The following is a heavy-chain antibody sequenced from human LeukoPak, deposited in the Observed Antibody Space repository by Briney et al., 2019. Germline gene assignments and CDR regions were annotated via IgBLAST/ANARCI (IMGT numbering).Heavy chain of an antibody. J-gene: IGHJ6*03. CDR1: GFSFDDYG. CDR2: IKWNGGST. CDR3: ARAPGVNYYYYMDV. D-gene: IGHD2-8*01. V-gene: IGHV3-20*04. Sequence: GGSLRLSCATSGFSFDDYGMSWVRQAPGKGLEWVSGIKWNGGSTGYADSVKGRFTISRDNAENSLFLQMNSLRAEDTALYYCARAPGVNYYYYMDVWGKGTTVTVSS.